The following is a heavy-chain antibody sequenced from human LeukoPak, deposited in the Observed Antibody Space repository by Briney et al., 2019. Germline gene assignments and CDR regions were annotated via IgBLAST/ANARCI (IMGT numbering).Heavy chain of an antibody. CDR1: AFTFSSCA. J-gene: IGHJ4*02. V-gene: IGHV3-23*01. CDR2: ISGSGGST. D-gene: IGHD6-19*01. CDR3: ASGGIAVALIDY. Sequence: GGSLRLSCAASAFTFSSCAMSWVRQAPGKGLEWVSAISGSGGSTYYADSVKGRFTISRDNSKNTLYLQMNSLRAEDTAVYYCASGGIAVALIDYWGQGTLVTVSS.